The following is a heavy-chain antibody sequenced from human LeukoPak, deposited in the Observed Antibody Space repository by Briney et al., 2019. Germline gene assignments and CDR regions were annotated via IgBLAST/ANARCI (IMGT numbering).Heavy chain of an antibody. Sequence: GGSLRLSCASCGFTFSSYSMNCVRQAPGKAREGVSHISSSSNTIYYADSAKSRFTISRDNAKNSLYLQMNSLRAEDTAVYYCARDPLPSYGYFDYWGQGTLVTVSS. CDR1: GFTFSSYS. D-gene: IGHD4-17*01. CDR2: ISSSSNTI. J-gene: IGHJ4*02. V-gene: IGHV3-48*01. CDR3: ARDPLPSYGYFDY.